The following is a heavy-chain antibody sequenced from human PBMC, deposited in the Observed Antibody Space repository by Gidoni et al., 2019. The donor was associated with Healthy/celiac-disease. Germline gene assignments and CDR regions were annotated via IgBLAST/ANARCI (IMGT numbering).Heavy chain of an antibody. D-gene: IGHD6-13*01. J-gene: IGHJ4*02. Sequence: QVQLVQSGAEVNKPGSSVKVSCKASGRTFSSYPISWVRQAPGQGLGWMGRIIPILGIANYAQKFQGRVTITADKSTSTAYMELSSLRSEDTAVYYCAREGIAAAGKFDYWGQGTLVTVSS. CDR3: AREGIAAAGKFDY. CDR1: GRTFSSYP. CDR2: IIPILGIA. V-gene: IGHV1-69*04.